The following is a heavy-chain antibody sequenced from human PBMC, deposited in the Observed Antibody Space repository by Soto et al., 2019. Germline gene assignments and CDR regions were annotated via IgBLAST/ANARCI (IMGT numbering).Heavy chain of an antibody. J-gene: IGHJ4*02. V-gene: IGHV4-4*02. D-gene: IGHD6-13*01. Sequence: QVQLQESGPGLVKPSGTLSLTCAVSGGSISTSNWWSWVRQPPWKGLEWIGEVYRTGSTNYNPSLESRVTVSIDKSKNQFSLKLTSVTAADTAVYYCARARATIAAAAIFDCWGQGTLVTVSS. CDR1: GGSISTSNW. CDR3: ARARATIAAAAIFDC. CDR2: VYRTGST.